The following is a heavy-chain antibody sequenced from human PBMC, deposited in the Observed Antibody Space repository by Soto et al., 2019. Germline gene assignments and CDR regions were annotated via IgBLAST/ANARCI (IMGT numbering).Heavy chain of an antibody. CDR2: IYYSGST. Sequence: PSETLSLTCTVSGGSVSSSSYYWGWVRQHPGKGLEWIGYIYYSGSTYYNPSLKSRVTISVDTSKNQFSLKLSSVTAADTAVYYCARGHYGDSLFDYWGQGTLVTVSS. V-gene: IGHV4-31*03. J-gene: IGHJ4*02. CDR3: ARGHYGDSLFDY. CDR1: GGSVSSSSYY. D-gene: IGHD4-17*01.